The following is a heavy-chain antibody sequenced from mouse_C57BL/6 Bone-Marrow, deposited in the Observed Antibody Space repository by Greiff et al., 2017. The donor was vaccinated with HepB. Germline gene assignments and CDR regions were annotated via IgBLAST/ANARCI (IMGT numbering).Heavy chain of an antibody. CDR2: IDPEDGET. CDR1: GFNIKDYY. Sequence: DVHLVESGAELVKPGASVKLSCTASGFNIKDYYMHWVKQRTEQGLEWIGRIDPEDGETKYAPKFQGKTTITADTSSNTAYLQLSSLTSEDTAVYYFARWTGTGCYWGQGPTLTVSS. V-gene: IGHV14-2*01. CDR3: ARWTGTGCY. D-gene: IGHD2-14*01. J-gene: IGHJ2*01.